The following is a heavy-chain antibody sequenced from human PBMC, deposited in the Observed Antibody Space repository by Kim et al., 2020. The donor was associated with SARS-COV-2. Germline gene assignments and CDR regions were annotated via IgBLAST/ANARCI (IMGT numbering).Heavy chain of an antibody. CDR2: IMHMFGTT. D-gene: IGHD5-12*01. Sequence: SVKVSCKASGGTFRHYGISWVRQAPGQGLEWMGGIMHMFGTTKYAQKFQGRVTITADESTSTAYMELTSLRSLDTGVYYCARTTGGYTGYDYLDFWGQGPLVTVSS. CDR1: GGTFRHYG. CDR3: ARTTGGYTGYDYLDF. J-gene: IGHJ4*02. V-gene: IGHV1-69*13.